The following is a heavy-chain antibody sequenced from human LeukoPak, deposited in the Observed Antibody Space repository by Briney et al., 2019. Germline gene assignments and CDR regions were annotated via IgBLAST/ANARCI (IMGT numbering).Heavy chain of an antibody. D-gene: IGHD4-17*01. Sequence: PGGSLRLSCAASGFTFSDSYMTWIRQAPGKGLECVAYISGGSGFVSHADSVKGRFTISRDNAKNSLYLQMNSLRLDDTAVYYCAKRSTVTTIRYLDYWGQGILVTVSS. CDR1: GFTFSDSY. J-gene: IGHJ4*02. CDR3: AKRSTVTTIRYLDY. CDR2: ISGGSGFV. V-gene: IGHV3-11*01.